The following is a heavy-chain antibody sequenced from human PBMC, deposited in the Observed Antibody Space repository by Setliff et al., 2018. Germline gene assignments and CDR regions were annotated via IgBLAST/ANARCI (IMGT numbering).Heavy chain of an antibody. Sequence: PSETLSLTCTVSGGSISSGTYYWSWIRQPAGKGLEWIGRIFTSGSINYNPSLKSRVTISVDTSKNQFSLNLSSVTAADTAVYYCARVLGLRSGAFDIWGQGTMVTVSS. CDR2: IFTSGSI. D-gene: IGHD5-12*01. CDR3: ARVLGLRSGAFDI. CDR1: GGSISSGTYY. J-gene: IGHJ3*02. V-gene: IGHV4-61*02.